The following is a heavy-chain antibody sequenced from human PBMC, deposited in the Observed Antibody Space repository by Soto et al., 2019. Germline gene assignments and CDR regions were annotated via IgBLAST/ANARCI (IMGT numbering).Heavy chain of an antibody. CDR3: ARGYGWFDP. CDR1: GFTFSSYG. V-gene: IGHV3-33*01. D-gene: IGHD6-13*01. CDR2: LWYDGSNK. Sequence: QVQLVESGGGVVQPGRSLRLSCAASGFTFSSYGMHWVRQAPGKGLEWVAVLWYDGSNKYYADSVKGRFTISRDNSKNTLYLQMNSLGAADTDVYYCARGYGWFDPWGQGTLVTVSS. J-gene: IGHJ5*02.